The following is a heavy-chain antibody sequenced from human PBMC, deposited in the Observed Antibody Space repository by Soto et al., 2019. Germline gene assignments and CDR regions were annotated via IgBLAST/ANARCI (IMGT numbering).Heavy chain of an antibody. CDR3: ARGVLY. Sequence: QVQLQESGPGLVKPSQTLSLTCTVSGGSISSGGYFWSWIRQPPGKGLEWIGNIFYSGTTYYNPSLKSRVTLSVDTSKSQFSLKLSSVTAADSAVYFCARGVLYWGQGTLVTVSS. CDR2: IFYSGTT. CDR1: GGSISSGGYF. D-gene: IGHD1-1*01. J-gene: IGHJ4*02. V-gene: IGHV4-31*03.